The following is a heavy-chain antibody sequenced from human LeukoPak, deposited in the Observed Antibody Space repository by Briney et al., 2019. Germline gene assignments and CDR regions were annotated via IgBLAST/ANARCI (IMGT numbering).Heavy chain of an antibody. Sequence: PRASVKVSCKASGYTFTSYYMRWVRQAPGQGLEWMGIINPSGGSTSYAQKFQGRVTMTRDMSTSTVYMELSSLRSEDTAVYYCATLQSGLTVVVVAATLAAQNWFDPWGQGTLVTVSS. J-gene: IGHJ5*02. CDR2: INPSGGST. CDR1: GYTFTSYY. D-gene: IGHD2-15*01. V-gene: IGHV1-46*01. CDR3: ATLQSGLTVVVVAATLAAQNWFDP.